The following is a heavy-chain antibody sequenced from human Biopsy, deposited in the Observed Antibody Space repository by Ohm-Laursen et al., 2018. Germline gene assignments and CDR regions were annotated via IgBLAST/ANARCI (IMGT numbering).Heavy chain of an antibody. CDR1: GGSFRGYY. V-gene: IGHV4-34*01. D-gene: IGHD3-10*01. CDR2: INHNGNT. Sequence: SDTLSLTCAVYGGSFRGYYLSWIRQPPREGVGWVGEINHNGNTNYKPSLDSRVAISADTSKNQFSLNLYSVSAADTAVYFCARGLPRIAPMVRGRRTWFDPWGQGTLVTVSS. CDR3: ARGLPRIAPMVRGRRTWFDP. J-gene: IGHJ5*02.